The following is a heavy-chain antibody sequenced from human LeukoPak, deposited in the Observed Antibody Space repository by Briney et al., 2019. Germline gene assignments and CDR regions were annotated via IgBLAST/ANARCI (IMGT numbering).Heavy chain of an antibody. Sequence: PSETLSLTCTVSGGSISSSSYYWGWIRQPPGKGLEWIGSIYYSGSTYYNPSLKSRVTISVDTSKNQFSLKLSSVTAADTAVYYCARGHYYDNNPLYYWGQGTLVTVSS. CDR1: GGSISSSSYY. CDR2: IYYSGST. J-gene: IGHJ4*02. V-gene: IGHV4-39*07. D-gene: IGHD3-22*01. CDR3: ARGHYYDNNPLYY.